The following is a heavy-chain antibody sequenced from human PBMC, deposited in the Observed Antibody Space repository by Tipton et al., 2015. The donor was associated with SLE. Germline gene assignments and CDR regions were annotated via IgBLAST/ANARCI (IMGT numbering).Heavy chain of an antibody. D-gene: IGHD2-15*01. CDR1: GGSFSGYY. Sequence: LRLSCAVYGGSFSGYYWSWIRQPPGKGLEWIGEINHSGSTNYNPSLKSRVTISVDTSKNQFSLKLSSVTAADTAVYYCARQDMWGYYFDYWGQGTLVTVSP. J-gene: IGHJ4*02. CDR2: INHSGST. V-gene: IGHV4-34*01. CDR3: ARQDMWGYYFDY.